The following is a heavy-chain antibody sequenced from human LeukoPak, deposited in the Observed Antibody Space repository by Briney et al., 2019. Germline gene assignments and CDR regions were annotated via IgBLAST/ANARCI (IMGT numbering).Heavy chain of an antibody. CDR1: GGSFSGYY. V-gene: IGHV4-34*01. J-gene: IGHJ5*02. D-gene: IGHD3-22*01. CDR2: INHSGST. Sequence: SETLSLTCAIYGGSFSGYYWSWIRQPPGKGLEWIGEINHSGSTNYNPSLKSRVTISVDTSKNQFSLKLSSVTAADTAVYFCASLTMIVVPWGQGTLVTVSS. CDR3: ASLTMIVVP.